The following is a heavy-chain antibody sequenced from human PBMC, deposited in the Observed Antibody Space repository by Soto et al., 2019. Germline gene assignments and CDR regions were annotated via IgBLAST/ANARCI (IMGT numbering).Heavy chain of an antibody. D-gene: IGHD5-12*01. V-gene: IGHV1-8*01. J-gene: IGHJ4*02. Sequence: QVQLVQSGAEVKKPGASVKVSCKASGYTFISYDINWVRQATGQGSEWMGWMNPNTGDTGYAQKFQGRVTMTRNTSINTANLELSSLRSDDTAVYFCARGDGYIFDYWGQGTLVTVSS. CDR1: GYTFISYD. CDR2: MNPNTGDT. CDR3: ARGDGYIFDY.